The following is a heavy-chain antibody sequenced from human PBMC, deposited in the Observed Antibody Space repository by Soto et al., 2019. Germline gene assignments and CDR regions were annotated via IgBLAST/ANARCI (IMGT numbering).Heavy chain of an antibody. J-gene: IGHJ3*02. Sequence: GESLKISCKGLGNSFNNWIGWVRQMPGKGLEWVGIIYPGDSDTRYSPSFQGQVTISADKSISTAYLQWSSLKASDTAMYYCARVHLATGAFDIWGQGTMVT. CDR3: ARVHLATGAFDI. CDR2: IYPGDSDT. V-gene: IGHV5-51*01. CDR1: GNSFNNW.